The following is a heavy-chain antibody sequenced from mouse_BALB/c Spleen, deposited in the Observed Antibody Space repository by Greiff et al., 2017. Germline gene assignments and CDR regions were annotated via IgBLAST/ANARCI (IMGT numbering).Heavy chain of an antibody. J-gene: IGHJ1*01. V-gene: IGHV3-2*02. CDR3: ARGYGVEYFDV. Sequence: EVQLQESGPGLVKPSQSLSLTCTVTGYSITSDYAWNWIRQFPGNKLEWMGYISYSGSTSYNPSLKSRISITRDTSKNQFFLQLNSVTTEDTATYYCARGYGVEYFDVWGAGTTVTVSS. CDR1: GYSITSDYA. CDR2: ISYSGST. D-gene: IGHD1-1*01.